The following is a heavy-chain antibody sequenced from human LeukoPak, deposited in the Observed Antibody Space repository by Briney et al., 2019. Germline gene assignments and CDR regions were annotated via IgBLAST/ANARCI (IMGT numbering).Heavy chain of an antibody. V-gene: IGHV3-21*01. CDR3: ARESVVVVPLAYYFDY. CDR1: GFTFSSYS. J-gene: IGHJ4*02. Sequence: GGSLRLSCAASGFTFSSYSMNWVRQAPGKGLEWVSSISSSSSCIYYADSVKGRFTISRDNAKNSLYLQTNSLRAEDTAVYYCARESVVVVPLAYYFDYWGQGTLVTVSS. D-gene: IGHD2-15*01. CDR2: ISSSSSCI.